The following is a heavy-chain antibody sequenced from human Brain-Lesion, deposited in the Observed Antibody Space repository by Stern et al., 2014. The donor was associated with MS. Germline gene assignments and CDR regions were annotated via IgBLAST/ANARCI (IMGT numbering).Heavy chain of an antibody. Sequence: QVHLVESGPGLVKPSQTLSLTCTVSGGSISSGSDYWSWIRQPVGKGLEWIGRIHPSGSAFYTPSLKSRVTISTDTSMNQFSLAQTSATAADTAIYYCASGYRIFDYWGQGILVTVSS. J-gene: IGHJ4*02. V-gene: IGHV4-61*02. CDR1: GGSISSGSDY. D-gene: IGHD5-18*01. CDR3: ASGYRIFDY. CDR2: IHPSGSA.